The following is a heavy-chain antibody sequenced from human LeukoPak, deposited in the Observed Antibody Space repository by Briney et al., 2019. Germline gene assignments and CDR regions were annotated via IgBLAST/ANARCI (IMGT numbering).Heavy chain of an antibody. J-gene: IGHJ4*02. Sequence: PSQTLSLTCTVSGCSISSGSYYWSWIRQPAGKGLEWIGRIYTSGSTNYNPSLKRRVTISVDTSKNQFYLKLSSVTAAHTAVYYCARWEGSYSSSWYDYWGQGTLVLVSS. CDR1: GCSISSGSYY. V-gene: IGHV4-61*02. CDR2: IYTSGST. CDR3: ARWEGSYSSSWYDY. D-gene: IGHD6-13*01.